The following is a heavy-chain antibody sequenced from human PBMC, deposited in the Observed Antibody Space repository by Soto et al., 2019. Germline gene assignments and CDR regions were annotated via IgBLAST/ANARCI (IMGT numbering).Heavy chain of an antibody. V-gene: IGHV3-23*01. D-gene: IGHD5-12*01. CDR3: AKMDRLYGGEVAFDS. J-gene: IGHJ4*01. Sequence: GGSLRLSCGASGIRFSNYAMSLVRQSPGKGLEWISAVSGDGVSKLYADSVRGRFTISRDNAADTLYLHMSGLRAEDTALYYCAKMDRLYGGEVAFDSWGHGTLVTVSS. CDR1: GIRFSNYA. CDR2: VSGDGVSK.